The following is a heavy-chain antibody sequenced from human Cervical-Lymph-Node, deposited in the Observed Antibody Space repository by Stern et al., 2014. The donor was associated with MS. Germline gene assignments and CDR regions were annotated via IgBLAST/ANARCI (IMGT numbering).Heavy chain of an antibody. Sequence: EVQLVESGGDLVQPGGYLRLSCAASGFTFSTYSMNWVRQAPGKGLQWISYISSSGGSIYYADSVKGRFTISRDNAKNSLYLQMNSLRAEDTAVYYCATDYASSTGWGQGTLVTVSS. J-gene: IGHJ4*02. CDR2: ISSSGGSI. V-gene: IGHV3-48*01. D-gene: IGHD4/OR15-4a*01. CDR1: GFTFSTYS. CDR3: ATDYASSTG.